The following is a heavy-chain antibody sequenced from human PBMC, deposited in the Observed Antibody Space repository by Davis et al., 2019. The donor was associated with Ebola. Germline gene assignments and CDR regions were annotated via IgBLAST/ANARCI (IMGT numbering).Heavy chain of an antibody. V-gene: IGHV4-59*08. CDR3: ARWAPNWFDP. CDR2: IFHSGRT. J-gene: IGHJ5*02. Sequence: SETLSLTCTVSNGSISRYYWSWIRQSPGKGLEWIGHIFHSGRTNYNPSLESRVTISVDPSRTKFFLNLRSVTAADSAVYYCARWAPNWFDPWGQGTLVTVSS. CDR1: NGSISRYY.